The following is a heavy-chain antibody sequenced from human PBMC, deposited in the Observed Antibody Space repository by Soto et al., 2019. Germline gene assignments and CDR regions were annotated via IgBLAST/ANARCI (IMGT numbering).Heavy chain of an antibody. D-gene: IGHD5-12*01. V-gene: IGHV4-4*02. J-gene: IGHJ5*02. CDR3: ARDRSSGCAYSRRWIDP. CDR2: IYHSGRT. CDR1: NGSITSSNY. Sequence: SETLSLTCGVSNGSITSSNYWCSVRHLPGKGLEWIGEIYHSGRTHYNPSLKRRVTISVDKSMNQFSMRLTSVTAADTAVYYCARDRSSGCAYSRRWIDPWGQGLLVTVSS.